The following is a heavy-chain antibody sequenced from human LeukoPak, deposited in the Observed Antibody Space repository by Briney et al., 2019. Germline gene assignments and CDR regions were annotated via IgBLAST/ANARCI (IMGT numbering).Heavy chain of an antibody. V-gene: IGHV3-23*01. J-gene: IGHJ4*02. CDR3: AKKEAYYYGSGSDYFDY. CDR2: SSGSGGST. Sequence: GGSLRLSCAASGFTFSSYAMSGVRQAPGKGLEWVSASSGSGGSTYYADSVKGRFTISRDNSKNTLYLQMNSLRAEDTAVYYCAKKEAYYYGSGSDYFDYWGQGTLVTVSS. CDR1: GFTFSSYA. D-gene: IGHD3-10*01.